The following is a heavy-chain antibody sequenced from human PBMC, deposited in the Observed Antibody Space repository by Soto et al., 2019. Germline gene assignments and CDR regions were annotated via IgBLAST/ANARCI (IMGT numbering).Heavy chain of an antibody. D-gene: IGHD2-15*01. Sequence: GESLKISCKGSGYSFTSYWIGWVRQMPGKGLEWMGIIYPGDSDTRYSPSFQGQVTISADKSISTAYLQWSSLKASDTAMYYCARHVVVAASFDSTNYYSYMDVCGKGTTVTVSS. CDR1: GYSFTSYW. CDR2: IYPGDSDT. V-gene: IGHV5-51*01. J-gene: IGHJ6*03. CDR3: ARHVVVAASFDSTNYYSYMDV.